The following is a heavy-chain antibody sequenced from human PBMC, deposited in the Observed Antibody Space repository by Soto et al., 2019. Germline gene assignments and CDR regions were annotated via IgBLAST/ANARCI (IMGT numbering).Heavy chain of an antibody. Sequence: PGGSLRLSCAASGFTFDDYAMHWVRQALGKGLEWAGRIKSKTDGGTTDYAAPVKGRFTISRDDSKNTLYLQMNSLKTEDTAVYYCTTVGDGYNYWDYYYYGMDVWGQGTTVTVSS. D-gene: IGHD5-12*01. J-gene: IGHJ6*02. CDR2: IKSKTDGGTT. CDR1: GFTFDDYA. V-gene: IGHV3-15*07. CDR3: TTVGDGYNYWDYYYYGMDV.